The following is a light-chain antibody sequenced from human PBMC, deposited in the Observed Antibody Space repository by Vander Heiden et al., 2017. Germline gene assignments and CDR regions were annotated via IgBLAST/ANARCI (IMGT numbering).Light chain of an antibody. CDR2: GNS. Sequence: QSVLTQPPSVSGAPGQRVTISCTGSSSNIGAGYDVHWYQQLPGTAPKLLTYGNSNRPSGVPDRFSGSKSGTSASLAITGLQAEDEADYYCRSYDSSLSAVVFGGGTKLTVL. CDR1: SSNIGAGYD. J-gene: IGLJ2*01. CDR3: RSYDSSLSAVV. V-gene: IGLV1-40*01.